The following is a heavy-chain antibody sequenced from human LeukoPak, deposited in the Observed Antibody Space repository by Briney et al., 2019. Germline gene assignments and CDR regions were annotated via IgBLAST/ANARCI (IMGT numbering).Heavy chain of an antibody. V-gene: IGHV4-4*02. Sequence: SETLSLTCAVSGDSISSGNWWSWVRQPPGKGLEWIGEIYHSGITNYHPSLKRRVTISVDKSKNQFSLKLTSVTAADTALYYCARGRSDILTAYYIWGQGTLVTVSS. CDR2: IYHSGIT. D-gene: IGHD3-9*01. CDR1: GDSISSGNW. CDR3: ARGRSDILTAYYI. J-gene: IGHJ4*02.